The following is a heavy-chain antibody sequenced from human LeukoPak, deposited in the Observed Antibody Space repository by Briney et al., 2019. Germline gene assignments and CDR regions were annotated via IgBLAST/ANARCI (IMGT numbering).Heavy chain of an antibody. CDR3: ARVPVRYGGNSNWFDP. V-gene: IGHV3-48*01. Sequence: GGSLRLSCAASGFTFSSYSMNWVRLAPGKGLEWVSYISSSSSTIYYADSVKGRFTISRDNAKNSLYLQMNSLRAEDTAVYYCARVPVRYGGNSNWFDPWGQGTLVTVSS. J-gene: IGHJ5*02. CDR1: GFTFSSYS. CDR2: ISSSSSTI. D-gene: IGHD2-21*02.